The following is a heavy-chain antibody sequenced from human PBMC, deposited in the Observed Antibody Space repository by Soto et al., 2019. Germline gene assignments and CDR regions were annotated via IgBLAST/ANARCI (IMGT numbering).Heavy chain of an antibody. Sequence: EVRLVESGGGLVQPGGSLRLSCAASGFTFSTYDMHWVRLRTGKGLEWVSAIGKAGDTYYSDSVRDRFTLSRQNAKNSLFLEMNSLRVGDTVVYYCARGHARDWGAFDYWGPGILVTVTS. J-gene: IGHJ4*02. CDR2: IGKAGDT. CDR3: ARGHARDWGAFDY. CDR1: GFTFSTYD. V-gene: IGHV3-13*01. D-gene: IGHD3-16*01.